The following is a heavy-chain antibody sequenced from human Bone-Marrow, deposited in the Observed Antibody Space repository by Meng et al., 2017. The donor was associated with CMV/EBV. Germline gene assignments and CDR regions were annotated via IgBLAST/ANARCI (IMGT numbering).Heavy chain of an antibody. D-gene: IGHD1-14*01. CDR2: TGTHVDT. CDR3: ARGPSEHSAYLDY. CDR1: GFTFSTYD. V-gene: IGHV3-13*01. J-gene: IGHJ4*02. Sequence: GESLKISCAASGFTFSTYDMHWVRQTTGKGLEWVSATGTHVDTYYADSVKGRFTVSREDAKNSFYLQMNSLRAEDTAVYYWARGPSEHSAYLDYWGQGTLVTVSS.